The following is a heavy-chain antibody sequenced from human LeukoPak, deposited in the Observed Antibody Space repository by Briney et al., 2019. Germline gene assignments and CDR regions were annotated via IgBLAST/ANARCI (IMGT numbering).Heavy chain of an antibody. V-gene: IGHV1-2*02. Sequence: ASVKVSCKASGYTFTDYYMHWVRQAPGQGLEWMGWINPNSGGTNYQQKLQGRVTMTRDTSISTAYMELSRLRSDDTAVYYCAKDSGVLRHFDWLSYFDYWGQGTLVTVSS. J-gene: IGHJ4*02. CDR1: GYTFTDYY. CDR2: INPNSGGT. CDR3: AKDSGVLRHFDWLSYFDY. D-gene: IGHD3-9*01.